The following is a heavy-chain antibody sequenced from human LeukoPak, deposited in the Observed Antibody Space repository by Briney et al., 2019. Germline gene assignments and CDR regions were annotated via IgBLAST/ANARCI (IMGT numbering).Heavy chain of an antibody. V-gene: IGHV1-46*01. CDR1: GYTFTSYY. CDR3: ARVPPSHYDSSTNFDY. Sequence: GASVKVSCKASGYTFTSYYMHRVRQAPGQGLEWMGIINPSGGSTSYAQKFQGRVTMTRDTSTSTVYMELSSLRSEDTAVYYCARVPPSHYDSSTNFDYWGQGTLVTVSS. D-gene: IGHD3-22*01. J-gene: IGHJ4*02. CDR2: INPSGGST.